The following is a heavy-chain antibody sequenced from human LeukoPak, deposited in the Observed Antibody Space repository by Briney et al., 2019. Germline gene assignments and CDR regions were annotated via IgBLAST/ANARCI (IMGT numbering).Heavy chain of an antibody. CDR2: IYYSGST. Sequence: SQTLSLTCTVSGGSISSGDYYWSWIRQPPGKGLEWIGYIYYSGSTYYNPSLKSRVTISVDTSKNQFSLKLSSVSAADTAVYYCARDKGRSIAARGIDAFDIWGQGTMVTVSS. V-gene: IGHV4-30-4*01. CDR1: GGSISSGDYY. J-gene: IGHJ3*02. CDR3: ARDKGRSIAARGIDAFDI. D-gene: IGHD6-6*01.